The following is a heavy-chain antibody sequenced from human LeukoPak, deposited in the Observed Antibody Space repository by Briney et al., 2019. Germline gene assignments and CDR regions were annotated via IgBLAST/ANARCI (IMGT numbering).Heavy chain of an antibody. CDR1: GGSISSGTYY. CDR3: AGSGTSVFDY. V-gene: IGHV4-39*01. D-gene: IGHD1-7*01. CDR2: IYSSGST. Sequence: PSETLSLTCTVSGGSISSGTYYWSWIRQHPGKGLEWIGYIYSSGSTYYNPSLKSRVTISVDTSKNQFSLKLSSVTAADTAVYYCAGSGTSVFDYWGQGTLVTVSS. J-gene: IGHJ4*02.